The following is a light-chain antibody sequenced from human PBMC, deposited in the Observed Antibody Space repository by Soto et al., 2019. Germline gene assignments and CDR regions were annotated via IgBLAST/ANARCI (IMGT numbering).Light chain of an antibody. Sequence: DIQMTQSPSSLSASVGDRVTITCRASQTIIRYLNWYQQKPGRAPNLLIYAASSLESGAPSRFSGSGSGTEVTLTISSLQPEDVATYYCQQSYSTLFTFGPGTKVEIK. CDR2: AAS. CDR3: QQSYSTLFT. CDR1: QTIIRY. V-gene: IGKV1-39*01. J-gene: IGKJ3*01.